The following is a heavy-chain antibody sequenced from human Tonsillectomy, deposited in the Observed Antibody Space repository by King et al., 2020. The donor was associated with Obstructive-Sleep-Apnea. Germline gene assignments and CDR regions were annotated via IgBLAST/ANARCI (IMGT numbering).Heavy chain of an antibody. J-gene: IGHJ4*02. Sequence: QVQLQESGPGLVKPSETLSLTCTVSGGSISSRNYHWGWIRQPPGKGLEWIGSVFYSGSTYYNPSLKSRVSISVDTSKNQFSLKLSSVTAADTAVYYCARVDYDFWTGYSYYFDYWGQGTLVTVSS. CDR3: ARVDYDFWTGYSYYFDY. D-gene: IGHD3-3*01. V-gene: IGHV4-39*07. CDR2: VFYSGST. CDR1: GGSISSRNYH.